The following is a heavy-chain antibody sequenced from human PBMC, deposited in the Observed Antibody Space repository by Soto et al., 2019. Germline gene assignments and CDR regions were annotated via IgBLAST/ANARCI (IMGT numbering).Heavy chain of an antibody. D-gene: IGHD3-10*01. V-gene: IGHV1-18*04. CDR3: ARDRVVRGSFYYYYGMDV. J-gene: IGHJ6*02. Sequence: GASVKVSCKASGYTFTSYGISWVRQAPGQGLEWMGWISAYNGNTNYAQKLQGRVTMTTDTSTSTAYMELRSLRSDDTAAYYCARDRVVRGSFYYYYGMDVWGQGTTVTVSS. CDR2: ISAYNGNT. CDR1: GYTFTSYG.